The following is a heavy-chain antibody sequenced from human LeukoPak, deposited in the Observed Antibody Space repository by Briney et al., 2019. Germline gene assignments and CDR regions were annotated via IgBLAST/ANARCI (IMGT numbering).Heavy chain of an antibody. Sequence: SETLSLTCTVSGGSITSSTYYWGWIRQPPGKELEWIGSIYYSGTTYYNPSLKSRVAISVDTSNNQFSLKLSSVTAADTAVYYCARLYYDSSAYYPPGYWGQGTLVTVSS. CDR1: GGSITSSTYY. J-gene: IGHJ4*02. D-gene: IGHD3-22*01. CDR2: IYYSGTT. CDR3: ARLYYDSSAYYPPGY. V-gene: IGHV4-39*01.